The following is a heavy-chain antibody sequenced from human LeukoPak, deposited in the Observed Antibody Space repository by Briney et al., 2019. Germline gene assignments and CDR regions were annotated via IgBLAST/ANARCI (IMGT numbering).Heavy chain of an antibody. CDR2: IYYSGST. Sequence: PSETLSLTCTVSGGSISSSSYYWGWIRQPPGKGLEWIGSIYYSGSTYYNPSLKSRVTISVDTSKNQFSLKLSSVTAADTAVYYCARLRLVIIYAFDIWGQGTMVTVSP. CDR3: ARLRLVIIYAFDI. J-gene: IGHJ3*02. D-gene: IGHD3-9*01. CDR1: GGSISSSSYY. V-gene: IGHV4-39*01.